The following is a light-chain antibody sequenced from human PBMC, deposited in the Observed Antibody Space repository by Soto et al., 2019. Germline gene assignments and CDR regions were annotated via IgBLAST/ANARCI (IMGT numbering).Light chain of an antibody. CDR2: DVS. V-gene: IGKV1-5*01. CDR3: QQYDSYSWT. J-gene: IGKJ1*01. CDR1: QSVSNW. Sequence: DIQMTQSPSCLSASVGDRVTITCRASQSVSNWLAWYQQKPGKAPKLLIYDVSSLESGVPSRFSGSGSGTEFILTISSLQPDDFATYYCQQYDSYSWTFDQGTRWIS.